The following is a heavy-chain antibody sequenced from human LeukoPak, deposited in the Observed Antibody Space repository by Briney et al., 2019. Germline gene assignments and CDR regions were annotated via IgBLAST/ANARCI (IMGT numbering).Heavy chain of an antibody. CDR2: ISSSSSYI. D-gene: IGHD3-22*01. V-gene: IGHV3-21*01. CDR3: ARSYYYDSSGYPLYYYYYMDV. J-gene: IGHJ6*03. CDR1: GFSFSSYS. Sequence: PGGSLRLSCAASGFSFSSYSMNWVRQAPGKGLEWVSSISSSSSYIYYADSVKGRFTISRDNAKNSLYLQMNSLRAEDTAVYYCARSYYYDSSGYPLYYYYYMDVWGKGTTVTVSS.